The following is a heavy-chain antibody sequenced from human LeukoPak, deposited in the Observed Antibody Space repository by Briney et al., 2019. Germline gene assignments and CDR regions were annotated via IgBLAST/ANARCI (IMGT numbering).Heavy chain of an antibody. CDR3: AREGTSGTHLNWFDT. Sequence: SEPLSLTCTVSGGSINSYYWSWIRQPPGKGLEWIGHIYGSGSTNYNPSLKSRVTLSVDTSKNQFSLKLSSVTAADTAVYYCAREGTSGTHLNWFDTWGQATLVTVSS. J-gene: IGHJ5*02. CDR1: GGSINSYY. V-gene: IGHV4-59*01. CDR2: IYGSGST. D-gene: IGHD1-1*01.